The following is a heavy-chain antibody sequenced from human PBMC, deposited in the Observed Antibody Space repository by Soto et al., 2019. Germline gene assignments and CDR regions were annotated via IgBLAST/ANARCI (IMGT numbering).Heavy chain of an antibody. D-gene: IGHD2-15*01. CDR2: IYTGGST. V-gene: IGHV4-4*07. CDR3: ARASVGPPGGGSWTMPFDS. Sequence: QVQLQESGPGLVKPSETLTLTCKVSSGSVSNYYWSWIRQPAGKGLEWIGRIYTGGSTNYNPSLKSRVTTSGDTSKNQFSLRLTSVTAADTAVYYCARASVGPPGGGSWTMPFDSWGRGTLVTVSS. J-gene: IGHJ4*02. CDR1: SGSVSNYY.